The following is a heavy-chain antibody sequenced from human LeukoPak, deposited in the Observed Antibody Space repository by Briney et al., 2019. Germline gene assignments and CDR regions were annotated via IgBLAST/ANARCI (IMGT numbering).Heavy chain of an antibody. CDR2: ISAYNGNT. CDR3: ARDGFFGSGIVGAFDI. J-gene: IGHJ3*02. CDR1: GYTFSSYG. V-gene: IGHV1-18*01. D-gene: IGHD3-10*01. Sequence: ASVKVSSKASGYTFSSYGISWVRQAPGQTLEWMGWISAYNGNTNYAQKFRGRVTMITDTSTSTAYTELRSLRSDDTAVYYCARDGFFGSGIVGAFDIWGQGTMVTVSS.